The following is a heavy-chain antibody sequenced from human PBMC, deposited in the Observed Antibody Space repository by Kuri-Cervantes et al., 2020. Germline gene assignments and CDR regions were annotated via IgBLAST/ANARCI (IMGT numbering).Heavy chain of an antibody. V-gene: IGHV3-21*01. Sequence: LSLTCAASGFTFSSYSMNWVRQAPGKGLEWVSSISSSSSYTYYADSVKGRFTISRDNAKNSLYLQMNSLRAEDTAVYYCARVRSREYYYGMDVWGQGTTVTVSS. CDR2: ISSSSSYT. D-gene: IGHD6-13*01. CDR3: ARVRSREYYYGMDV. J-gene: IGHJ6*02. CDR1: GFTFSSYS.